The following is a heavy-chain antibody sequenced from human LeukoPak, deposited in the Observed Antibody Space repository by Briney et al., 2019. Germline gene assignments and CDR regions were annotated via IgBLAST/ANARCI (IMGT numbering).Heavy chain of an antibody. CDR2: ISAYNGNT. D-gene: IGHD1-26*01. Sequence: ASVKVSYKTSGYIFTNYGVSWVRQAPGQGLEWMGWISAYNGNTNYAQKLQGRVTMTTDTPTSTAYMELRSLRSDDTAVYYCAREKGGNSGSFSLDYWGQGTLVTVSS. J-gene: IGHJ4*02. CDR1: GYIFTNYG. CDR3: AREKGGNSGSFSLDY. V-gene: IGHV1-18*01.